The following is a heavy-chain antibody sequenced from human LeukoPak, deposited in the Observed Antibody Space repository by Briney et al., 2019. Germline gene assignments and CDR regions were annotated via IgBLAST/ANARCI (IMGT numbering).Heavy chain of an antibody. Sequence: PSETLSLTCAVSGGSISSGGYSWSWIRQPPGKGLEWIGYIYHSGSTYYNPSLKSRVTISVDTSKNQFSLKLSSVTAADTAVYYCARLRSVLRFWGHHGLRAFDIWGQGTMVTVSS. V-gene: IGHV4-30-2*03. CDR3: ARLRSVLRFWGHHGLRAFDI. CDR2: IYHSGST. CDR1: GGSISSGGYS. D-gene: IGHD3-3*01. J-gene: IGHJ3*02.